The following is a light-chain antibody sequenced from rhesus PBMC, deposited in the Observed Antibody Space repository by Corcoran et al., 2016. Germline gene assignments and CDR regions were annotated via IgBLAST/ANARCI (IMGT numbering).Light chain of an antibody. CDR3: RQGYSTPYS. V-gene: IGKV1-36*02. Sequence: DIQMTQSPSSLSASVGDRVTITCRASQGISDYLSWYQQKPVKAPKGLIYAASILESGVPSRFSGSGSGPAFTLTISSLQPEDFAAYYCRQGYSTPYSFGQGTKVEIK. J-gene: IGKJ2*01. CDR2: AAS. CDR1: QGISDY.